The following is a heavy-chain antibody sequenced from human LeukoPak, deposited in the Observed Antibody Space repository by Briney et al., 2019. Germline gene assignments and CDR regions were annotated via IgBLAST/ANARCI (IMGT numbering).Heavy chain of an antibody. V-gene: IGHV3-30*18. D-gene: IGHD3-10*01. CDR1: GFTFSSYG. J-gene: IGHJ4*02. CDR2: ISYDGSNK. CDR3: AKDPYGSGSSSFDY. Sequence: GGTLRLSCAASGFTFSSYGMHWVRQAPGKGLEWVAVISYDGSNKYYADSVKGRFTISRDISKNTLYLQMNSLRAEDTAVYSCAKDPYGSGSSSFDYWGQGTLVTVSS.